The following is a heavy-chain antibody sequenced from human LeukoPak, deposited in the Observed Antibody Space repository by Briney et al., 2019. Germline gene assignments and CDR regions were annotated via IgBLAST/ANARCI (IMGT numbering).Heavy chain of an antibody. J-gene: IGHJ6*03. CDR3: ARDRIPAAPSYSYFYMDV. V-gene: IGHV1-69*05. D-gene: IGHD6-13*01. CDR2: IIPIFGTK. CDR1: GGDLSRYG. Sequence: SVKVSCKASGGDLSRYGISWVRLAPGQGLELMGGIIPIFGTKNYAQRFQGRVTITTDESTSAVYMELSSLRSEDTAVYYCARDRIPAAPSYSYFYMDVWGKGTTVTVSS.